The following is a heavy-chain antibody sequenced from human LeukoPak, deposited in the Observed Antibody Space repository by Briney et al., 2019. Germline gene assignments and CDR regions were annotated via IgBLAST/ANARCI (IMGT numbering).Heavy chain of an antibody. D-gene: IGHD5-18*01. CDR2: ISAYNGNT. CDR3: ARDYTRGYSYGYDAFDI. V-gene: IGHV1-18*01. J-gene: IGHJ3*02. CDR1: GYTFTSYG. Sequence: GASVKVSYKASGYTFTSYGISWVRQAPGQGLEWMGWISAYNGNTNYAQKLQGRVTMTTDTSTSTAYMELRSLRSDDTAVYYCARDYTRGYSYGYDAFDIWGQGTMVTVSS.